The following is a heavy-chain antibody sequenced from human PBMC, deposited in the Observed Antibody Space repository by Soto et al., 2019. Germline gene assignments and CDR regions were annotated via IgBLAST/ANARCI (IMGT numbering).Heavy chain of an antibody. CDR1: GGSIRTYY. CDR2: IYSAGNT. D-gene: IGHD2-2*01. Sequence: PWETLSLTCTVPGGSIRTYYRRWVRPPPGEGLEWIGTIYSAGNTYYHPSLQRRVTISIDTSKNQFSLKVNSVTAAETAVYYCVRHPRFLFSTSWSPYFETWGLETLVTVSS. J-gene: IGHJ4*02. CDR3: VRHPRFLFSTSWSPYFET. V-gene: IGHV4-59*04.